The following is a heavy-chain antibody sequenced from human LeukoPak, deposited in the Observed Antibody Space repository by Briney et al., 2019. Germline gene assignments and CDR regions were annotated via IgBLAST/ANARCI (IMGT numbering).Heavy chain of an antibody. Sequence: SETLSLTCTVSGGSISSSSYYWGWLRQPPGKGLEWIGSMYYSGNTYYNPSLKSRVTISVDTSKNQFSLKLSSVTAADTAVYYCANSRRVPGVSIGYFDSWGQGSLVTVSA. CDR2: MYYSGNT. J-gene: IGHJ4*02. V-gene: IGHV4-39*01. CDR1: GGSISSSSYY. D-gene: IGHD3-10*01. CDR3: ANSRRVPGVSIGYFDS.